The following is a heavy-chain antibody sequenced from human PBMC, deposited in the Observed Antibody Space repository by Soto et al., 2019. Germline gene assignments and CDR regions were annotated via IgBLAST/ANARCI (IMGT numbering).Heavy chain of an antibody. Sequence: SGGSLRLSWAASGFTFSSYWMSLVRQAPGKGLEWVANIKQDGSEKYYVDSVKGRFTISRDNAKNSLYLQMNSLRAEDTAVYYCGREGDYDKVFKPPYLAFRGKGTFVPVSS. V-gene: IGHV3-7*05. CDR3: GREGDYDKVFKPPYLAF. CDR1: GFTFSSYW. J-gene: IGHJ4*02. D-gene: IGHD4-17*01. CDR2: IKQDGSEK.